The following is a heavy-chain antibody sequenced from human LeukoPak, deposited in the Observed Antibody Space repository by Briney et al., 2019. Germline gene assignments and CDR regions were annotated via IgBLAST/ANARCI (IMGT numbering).Heavy chain of an antibody. J-gene: IGHJ3*02. Sequence: SQTLSLTCTVPSGSISSGDYYWSWIRQPPGKGLEWIGYIYYSGSTYYNPSLKSRVTISVDTSKNQFSLKLSSVTAADTAVYYCARGAGYCSSTSCSDAFDIWGQGTMVTVSS. CDR3: ARGAGYCSSTSCSDAFDI. D-gene: IGHD2-2*03. CDR2: IYYSGST. CDR1: SGSISSGDYY. V-gene: IGHV4-30-4*08.